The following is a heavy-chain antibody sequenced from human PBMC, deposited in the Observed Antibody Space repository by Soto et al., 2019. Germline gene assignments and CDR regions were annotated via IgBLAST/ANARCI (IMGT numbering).Heavy chain of an antibody. Sequence: GGSLRLSCAASGFTFSSYAMHWVRQAPGKGLEWVAVISYDGSNKYYADSVKGRFTISRDNSKNTLYLQMNSLRAEDTAQYYCARVEGGYCSSTTCPATYWGQGTLVTVSS. CDR2: ISYDGSNK. D-gene: IGHD2-2*01. J-gene: IGHJ4*02. CDR3: ARVEGGYCSSTTCPATY. V-gene: IGHV3-30-3*01. CDR1: GFTFSSYA.